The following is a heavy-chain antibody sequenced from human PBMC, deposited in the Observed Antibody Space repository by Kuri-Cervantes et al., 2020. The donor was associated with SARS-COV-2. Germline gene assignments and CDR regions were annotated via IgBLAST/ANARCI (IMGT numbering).Heavy chain of an antibody. CDR2: INPDGSYT. V-gene: IGHV3-74*01. CDR3: AKDILQYDILTGYSH. CDR1: GFTFSGHW. J-gene: IGHJ4*02. Sequence: GGSRRLSCAASGFTFSGHWIHWVRQAPGKGLVWVSRINPDGSYTNNADSVKGRFTLSRDNAKNMLFLKMNSLRAEDTAVYYCAKDILQYDILTGYSHWGQGTLVTVSS. D-gene: IGHD3-9*01.